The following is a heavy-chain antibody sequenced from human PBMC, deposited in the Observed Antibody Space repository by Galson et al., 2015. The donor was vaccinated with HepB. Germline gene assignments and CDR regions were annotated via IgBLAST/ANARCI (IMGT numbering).Heavy chain of an antibody. V-gene: IGHV5-51*03. CDR3: ATLPRVGGAWYFDL. CDR1: GNSFTSSW. Sequence: QSGAEVTKPGESLKISCKGSGNSFTSSWIGWVRQMPGKGLEWMGIIHPADSDTRYSPSFQGQVTISVDKSIDTAYLQWSSLKASDTAIYYCATLPRVGGAWYFDLWGRGTLVTVSS. D-gene: IGHD1-26*01. J-gene: IGHJ2*01. CDR2: IHPADSDT.